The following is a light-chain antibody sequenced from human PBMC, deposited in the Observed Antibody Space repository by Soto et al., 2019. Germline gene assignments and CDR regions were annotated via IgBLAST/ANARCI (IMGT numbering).Light chain of an antibody. V-gene: IGLV1-40*01. CDR2: GNS. CDR3: QSYDSSLSGYV. Sequence: QSVLTQPPSVSGAPGQRVTISCTGSSSNIGAGYDVHWYQQLPGTAPKLLIYGNSNRPSGVPDRFSGSKSGTSASLAITGLXXEDXADYXCQSYDSSLSGYVFGTGTKLTVL. J-gene: IGLJ1*01. CDR1: SSNIGAGYD.